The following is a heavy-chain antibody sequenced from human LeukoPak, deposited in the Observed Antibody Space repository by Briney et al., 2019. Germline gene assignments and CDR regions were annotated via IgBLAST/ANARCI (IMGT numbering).Heavy chain of an antibody. J-gene: IGHJ5*02. CDR2: IYTSGST. CDR3: ARVRGLTDP. V-gene: IGHV4-61*02. D-gene: IGHD1-20*01. Sequence: PSETLFLTCTVSGGSISSGSYYWSWIRQPAGKGLEWIGRIYTSGSTNYNPSLKSRVTISVDTSKNQFSLKLSSVTAADTAVYYCARVRGLTDPWGQGTLVTVSS. CDR1: GGSISSGSYY.